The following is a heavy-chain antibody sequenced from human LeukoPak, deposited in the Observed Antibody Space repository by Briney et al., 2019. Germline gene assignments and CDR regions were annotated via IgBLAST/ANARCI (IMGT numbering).Heavy chain of an antibody. Sequence: WASVNVSCTASGGTFSSYAISWVRQAPGQGLEWMGGIIPIFGTANYAQKFQGRVTITADESTSTAYMELSSLRSEDTAVYYCARDRPPGDFDRLPDAFDIWGQGTMVTVSS. CDR3: ARDRPPGDFDRLPDAFDI. J-gene: IGHJ3*02. D-gene: IGHD4-17*01. CDR1: GGTFSSYA. V-gene: IGHV1-69*13. CDR2: IIPIFGTA.